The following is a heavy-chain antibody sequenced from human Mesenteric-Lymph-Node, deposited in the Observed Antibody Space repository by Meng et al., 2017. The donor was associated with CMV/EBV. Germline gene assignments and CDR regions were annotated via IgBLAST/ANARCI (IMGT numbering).Heavy chain of an antibody. CDR2: ISSSSNYI. J-gene: IGHJ4*02. D-gene: IGHD6-6*01. V-gene: IGHV3-21*04. CDR1: GFTFSTYS. CDR3: AKDRSASIAALLRDYFDY. Sequence: GESLKISCAASGFTFSTYSINWVRQAPGKGLEWVSSISSSSNYIYYADSVKGRFTISRDNAKNSLYLQMNSLRAEDTAVYYCAKDRSASIAALLRDYFDYWGQGTLVTVSS.